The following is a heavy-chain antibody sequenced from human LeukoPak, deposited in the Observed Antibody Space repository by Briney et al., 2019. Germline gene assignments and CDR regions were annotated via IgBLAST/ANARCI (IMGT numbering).Heavy chain of an antibody. D-gene: IGHD2-2*01. Sequence: PGGSLRLSCPVSGFTVSSNHMSWVRQAPGKGLEWVSVIYSGGNTYYADSVKGRFPISRDNSKNTLFLQINSLRVEDTAVYYCARYAVPATIGWGAFDIWGQGTMVTVSS. CDR2: IYSGGNT. CDR3: ARYAVPATIGWGAFDI. J-gene: IGHJ3*02. V-gene: IGHV3-53*01. CDR1: GFTVSSNH.